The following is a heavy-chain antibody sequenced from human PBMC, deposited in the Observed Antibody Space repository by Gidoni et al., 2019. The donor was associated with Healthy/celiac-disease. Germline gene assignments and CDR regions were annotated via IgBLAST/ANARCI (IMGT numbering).Heavy chain of an antibody. Sequence: QVQLQESGPGLVKPSETLSLTCTVSGGSISSYYWSWIRPPPGKGLEWIGYIYYSGSTNYNPSRKGRVTISVDTSKNQFSLKLSSVTAADTAVYYCARAGVVAATFWFDPWGQGTLVTVSS. CDR1: GGSISSYY. CDR3: ARAGVVAATFWFDP. V-gene: IGHV4-59*01. CDR2: IYYSGST. J-gene: IGHJ5*02. D-gene: IGHD2-15*01.